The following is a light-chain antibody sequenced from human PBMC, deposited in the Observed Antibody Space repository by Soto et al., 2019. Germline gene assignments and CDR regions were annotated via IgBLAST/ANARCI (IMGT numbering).Light chain of an antibody. V-gene: IGKV3D-15*01. Sequence: EIVLTQSPATLSSFPGDRVTLSCRASQAFNTRLAWYQHRPGHAPRLLIYLASNRAAGVPARFSGSGSGTDFTLTISSLQSEDFAVYYCQQYNNWPPVTFGQGTRLEIK. J-gene: IGKJ5*01. CDR2: LAS. CDR3: QQYNNWPPVT. CDR1: QAFNTR.